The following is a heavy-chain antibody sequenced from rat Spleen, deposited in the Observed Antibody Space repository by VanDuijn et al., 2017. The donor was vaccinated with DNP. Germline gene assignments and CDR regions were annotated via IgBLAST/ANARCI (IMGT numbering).Heavy chain of an antibody. Sequence: EVQLVETGGGLVQPGRSLKLSCAASGFTFSNAAMYWVRQAPTKGLEWVAYIGSDGYAPYYGDSVKGRFTISRDNAKSTLYLQMNSLRSEDMATYYCIRWNSGHFDYWGQGVMVTVSS. CDR3: IRWNSGHFDY. D-gene: IGHD4-3*01. CDR2: IGSDGYAP. CDR1: GFTFSNAA. V-gene: IGHV5-22*01. J-gene: IGHJ2*01.